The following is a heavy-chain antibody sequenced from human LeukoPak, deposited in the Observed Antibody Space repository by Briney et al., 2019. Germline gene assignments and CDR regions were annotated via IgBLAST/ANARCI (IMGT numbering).Heavy chain of an antibody. Sequence: ASVKVSCKASGGTFSSYAISWVRQAPGQGLEWMGGIIPIFGTANYAQKFQGRVTITADESTSTAYMELSSLRSEDTAVYYCARGPWELLPFSFDYWGQGTLVTVSS. CDR1: GGTFSSYA. V-gene: IGHV1-69*13. CDR3: ARGPWELLPFSFDY. J-gene: IGHJ4*02. D-gene: IGHD1-26*01. CDR2: IIPIFGTA.